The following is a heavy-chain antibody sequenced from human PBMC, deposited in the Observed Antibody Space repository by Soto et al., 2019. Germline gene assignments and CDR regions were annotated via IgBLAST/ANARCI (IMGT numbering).Heavy chain of an antibody. V-gene: IGHV3-30*18. J-gene: IGHJ4*02. CDR3: AKDPLRFLETYYFDY. CDR1: GFTFSSYG. CDR2: ISYDGSNK. D-gene: IGHD3-3*01. Sequence: GGSLRLSCAASGFTFSSYGMHWVRQAPGKGLEWVAVISYDGSNKYYADSVKGRFTISRDNSKNTLYLQMNSLRAEDTVVYYCAKDPLRFLETYYFDYWGQGTLVTVSS.